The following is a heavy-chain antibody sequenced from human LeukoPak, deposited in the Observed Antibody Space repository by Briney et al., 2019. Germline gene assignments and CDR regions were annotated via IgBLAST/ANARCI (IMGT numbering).Heavy chain of an antibody. J-gene: IGHJ4*02. CDR1: GYTFAGYD. V-gene: IGHV1-8*01. D-gene: IGHD1-26*01. Sequence: ASVKVSCKASGYTFAGYDVNWVRQATGQGLEWMGWMNPNTGDTGYARKFQGRVTTTRNSSIDTAYMELSGLRSEDTAVYYCTRGSLSGSSRDYWGQGTLLTVSS. CDR3: TRGSLSGSSRDY. CDR2: MNPNTGDT.